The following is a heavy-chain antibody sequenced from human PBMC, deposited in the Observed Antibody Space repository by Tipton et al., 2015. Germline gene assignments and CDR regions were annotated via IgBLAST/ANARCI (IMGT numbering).Heavy chain of an antibody. CDR1: GGSVNSANYY. J-gene: IGHJ4*02. V-gene: IGHV4-39*07. CDR3: ACQDYDSLTRDYQTVDY. Sequence: LRLSCTVSGGSVNSANYYWGWIRQPPGKGLEWIGSISHSGNTYYNPSLKSRVTMSRDTSKNQFSLKLTSVTAADTAVYYCACQDYDSLTRDYQTVDYWGQGTLVTVSS. CDR2: ISHSGNT. D-gene: IGHD3-9*01.